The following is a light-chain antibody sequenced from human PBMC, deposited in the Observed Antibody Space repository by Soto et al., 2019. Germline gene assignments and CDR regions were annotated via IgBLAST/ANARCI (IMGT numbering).Light chain of an antibody. V-gene: IGKV3-11*01. CDR3: QRGDT. J-gene: IGKJ5*01. Sequence: EIVLTQSPATRSLSPGERATLSCRASQSVGSNLAWYQQKPGQAPRLLIYDTSNRATGIPARFRGSGSGTYLTLTISSLEPEDFAVYYCQRGDTFGQGTRLEIK. CDR2: DTS. CDR1: QSVGSN.